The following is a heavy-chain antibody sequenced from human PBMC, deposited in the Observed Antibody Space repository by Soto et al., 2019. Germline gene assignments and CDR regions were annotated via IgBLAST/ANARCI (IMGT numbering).Heavy chain of an antibody. CDR2: VSSSSSYI. V-gene: IGHV3-21*01. D-gene: IGHD5-12*01. CDR3: AREWVEMATFYSYSGMDV. J-gene: IGHJ6*02. CDR1: GFTFSSYS. Sequence: VVSLRLSCAASGFTFSSYSMNWVRQAPGKGLEWVSSVSSSSSYIYYADSVKGRFTISRDNAKNSLYLQMNSLRAEDTAVYYCAREWVEMATFYSYSGMDVWGQGNTVTV.